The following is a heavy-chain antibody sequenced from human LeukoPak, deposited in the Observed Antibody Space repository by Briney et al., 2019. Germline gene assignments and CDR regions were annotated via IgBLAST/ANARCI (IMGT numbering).Heavy chain of an antibody. D-gene: IGHD3-22*01. CDR3: ARDPAYYDSSGYYDY. Sequence: GGSLRLSCAASGFTVSSNYMSWVRQAPGKGLEWVAFIRYDGSNKYYADSVKGRFTISRDNSKNTLYLQMNSLRAEDTAVYYCARDPAYYDSSGYYDYWGQGTLVTVSS. V-gene: IGHV3-30*02. J-gene: IGHJ4*02. CDR2: IRYDGSNK. CDR1: GFTVSSNY.